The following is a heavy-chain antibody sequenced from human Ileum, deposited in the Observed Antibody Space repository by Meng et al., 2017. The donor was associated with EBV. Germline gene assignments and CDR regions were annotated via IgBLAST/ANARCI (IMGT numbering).Heavy chain of an antibody. V-gene: IGHV4-61*08. J-gene: IGHJ4*02. Sequence: QLQLQQSCPGLVSPSETLSLTCTVSGASVTSSGYYWSWLRQSPGKGLEWLGYVNYNGDSTYNPSLKSRVTIFIDTSKKQFYLNLTSATAADTAIYYCARDLRVGGAFDYWGQGTLVTVSS. CDR1: GASVTSSGYY. D-gene: IGHD1-26*01. CDR3: ARDLRVGGAFDY. CDR2: VNYNGDS.